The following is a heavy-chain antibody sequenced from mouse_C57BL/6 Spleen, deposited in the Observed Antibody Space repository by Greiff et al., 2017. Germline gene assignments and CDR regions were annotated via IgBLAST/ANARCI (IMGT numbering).Heavy chain of an antibody. CDR2: IYPGDGDT. D-gene: IGHD2-4*01. J-gene: IGHJ2*01. V-gene: IGHV1-80*01. CDR1: GYEFSSYW. Sequence: QVQLQQSGAELVKPGASVKISCKASGYEFSSYWMNWVKQRPGKGLEWIGQIYPGDGDTNYTGKFKGKATLTADKSSSTAYMQRSSLTSEDSAVYFCARGYDYDVYFGYWGQGTTLTVSS. CDR3: ARGYDYDVYFGY.